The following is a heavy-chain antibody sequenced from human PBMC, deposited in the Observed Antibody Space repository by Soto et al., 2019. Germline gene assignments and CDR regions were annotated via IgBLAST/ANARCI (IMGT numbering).Heavy chain of an antibody. J-gene: IGHJ4*02. CDR2: ISAYNGHT. CDR1: GYTFTSYR. CDR3: ARLDLEGRYCDRVDY. D-gene: IGHD2-21*01. Sequence: QVQLVQSGAEVKKPGASVKVSCKASGYTFTSYRISWVRQAPGQGLEWMGWISAYNGHTNYAQKLQGRVTMTTDTSTSTAYMELRSLRSDATAVYYCARLDLEGRYCDRVDYWGQGTLVTVSS. V-gene: IGHV1-18*01.